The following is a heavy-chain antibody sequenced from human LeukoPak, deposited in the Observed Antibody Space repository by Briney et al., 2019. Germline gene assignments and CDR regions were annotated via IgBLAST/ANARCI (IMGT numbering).Heavy chain of an antibody. CDR1: GGSISSSSYY. CDR2: IHYSGSA. CDR3: ARHSGGSGSYPFDY. Sequence: SETLSLTCTVSGGSISSSSYYWGWIRQPPGKGLEWIGSIHYSGSAYYNSPLKSRVTISVDTSKKQFSLNLRSVTAADTAVYYCARHSGGSGSYPFDYWGQGTLVTVSS. V-gene: IGHV4-39*01. D-gene: IGHD3-10*01. J-gene: IGHJ4*02.